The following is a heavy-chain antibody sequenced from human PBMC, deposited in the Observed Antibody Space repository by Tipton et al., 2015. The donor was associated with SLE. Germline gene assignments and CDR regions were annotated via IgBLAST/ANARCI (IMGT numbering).Heavy chain of an antibody. D-gene: IGHD2/OR15-2a*01. CDR2: ISGSGGST. CDR1: GFTFSSYS. Sequence: SLRLSCAASGFTFSSYSMNWVRQAPGKGLEWVSAISGSGGSTYYADSVKGRFTISRDNSKNTLYLQTNSLRAEDTAVYYCAKDSIAGDYWGQGTLVTVSS. CDR3: AKDSIAGDY. V-gene: IGHV3-23*01. J-gene: IGHJ4*02.